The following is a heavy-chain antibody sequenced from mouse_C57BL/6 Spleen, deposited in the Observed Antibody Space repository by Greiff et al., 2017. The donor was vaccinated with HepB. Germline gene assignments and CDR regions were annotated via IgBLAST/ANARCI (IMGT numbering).Heavy chain of an antibody. CDR2: IDPSDSYT. CDR1: GYTFTSYW. Sequence: QVQLQQPGAELVMPGASVKLSCKASGYTFTSYWMHWVKQRPGQGLEWIGEIDPSDSYTNYNQKFKGKSTLTVDKSSSTAYMQLSSLTSEDSAVYYCARFVYSNYGGYFDVWGTGTTVTVSS. J-gene: IGHJ1*03. D-gene: IGHD2-5*01. CDR3: ARFVYSNYGGYFDV. V-gene: IGHV1-69*01.